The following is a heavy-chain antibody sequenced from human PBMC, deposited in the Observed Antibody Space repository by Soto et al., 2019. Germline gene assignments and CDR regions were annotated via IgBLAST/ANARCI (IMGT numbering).Heavy chain of an antibody. J-gene: IGHJ4*02. CDR3: ASDPYYYASAY. Sequence: QVQLVESGGGLVRPGGSLRLSCAASGFTFSTSYMTWIRQAPGKGLEWVSKISASGTTTHYADSVKGRFIVSRDNAKNSVYLQMDSLRAEDTAVYYCASDPYYYASAYWGQGTLLTVSS. CDR2: ISASGTTT. D-gene: IGHD3-10*01. CDR1: GFTFSTSY. V-gene: IGHV3-11*01.